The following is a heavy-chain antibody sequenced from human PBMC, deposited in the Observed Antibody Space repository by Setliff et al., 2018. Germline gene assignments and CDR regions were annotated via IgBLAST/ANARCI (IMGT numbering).Heavy chain of an antibody. CDR1: GYSFTSYW. CDR2: IYPAESDT. D-gene: IGHD3-3*01. V-gene: IGHV5-51*01. Sequence: PGESLKISCKGSGYSFTSYWIGWVRQMPGKGLEWMGIIYPAESDTTSSPSFQGHVSMSVDKSISTAYLQWSSLKASDTAMYYCARRIGVVTSNWFDPWGQGTLVTVSS. J-gene: IGHJ5*02. CDR3: ARRIGVVTSNWFDP.